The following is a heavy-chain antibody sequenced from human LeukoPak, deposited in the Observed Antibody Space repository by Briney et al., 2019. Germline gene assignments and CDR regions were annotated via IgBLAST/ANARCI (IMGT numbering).Heavy chain of an antibody. CDR2: ISGNGGST. Sequence: PGGSLRLSCTASGFTFSTHPMSWVRQAPGKGLEWVSAISGNGGSTYYAGSVKGRFTISRDNPKNTLYLQMNSMRAEDTALYYCAKNLFNPLRPAWGQGTLVTVSS. V-gene: IGHV3-23*01. CDR1: GFTFSTHP. CDR3: AKNLFNPLRPA. J-gene: IGHJ5*02.